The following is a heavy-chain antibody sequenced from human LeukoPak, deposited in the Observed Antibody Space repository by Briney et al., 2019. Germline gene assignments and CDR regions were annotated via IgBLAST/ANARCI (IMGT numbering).Heavy chain of an antibody. V-gene: IGHV4-59*12. CDR2: INYSGST. CDR3: ARQLGSTDWFDP. Sequence: SETLSLTCTVSRGSISSFYWSWVRQPPGKGLEWIGYINYSGSTNYNPSLKSRVTISVDTSKNQLSLKLSSVNAADTAVYYCARQLGSTDWFDPWGQGTLVTVSS. CDR1: RGSISSFY. D-gene: IGHD1-1*01. J-gene: IGHJ5*02.